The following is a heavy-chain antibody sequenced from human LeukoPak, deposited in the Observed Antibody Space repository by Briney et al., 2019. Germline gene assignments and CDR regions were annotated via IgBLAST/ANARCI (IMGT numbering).Heavy chain of an antibody. CDR3: ARLKGLQWELLGAFDI. CDR2: IYPGDSDT. Sequence: GESLKISCKGSGYTFTNYWIGWVRQMPGKGLEWMGIIYPGDSDTRYSPSFQGQVTISADKSISTAYLQWSSLKASDTAMYYCARLKGLQWELLGAFDIWGQGTMVTVSS. V-gene: IGHV5-51*01. J-gene: IGHJ3*02. D-gene: IGHD1-26*01. CDR1: GYTFTNYW.